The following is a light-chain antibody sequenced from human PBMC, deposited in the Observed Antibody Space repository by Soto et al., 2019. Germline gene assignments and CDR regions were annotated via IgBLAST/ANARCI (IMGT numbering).Light chain of an antibody. CDR3: QQYGSSGT. CDR2: GAS. CDR1: QSVSNNY. J-gene: IGKJ1*01. V-gene: IGKV3-20*01. Sequence: SVLTQTPGTLSLSPGERATLSCRASQSVSNNYVAWYQQKPGQAPRLLIYGASNRATGIPDRFSGSGSGTDFTLTISRLEPEDFAVYYCQQYGSSGTFGQGTKVDIK.